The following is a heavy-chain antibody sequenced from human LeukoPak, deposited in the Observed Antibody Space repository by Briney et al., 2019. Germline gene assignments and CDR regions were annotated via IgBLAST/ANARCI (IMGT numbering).Heavy chain of an antibody. Sequence: ASVKVSCKVSGYTLSELSMHWVRQAPGKGLEWMGGFDPEDGETIYAQRFQGRVTTTEDTSTDTAYMELSSLRSEDTAMYYCATLAPTRYSSGWYLSRFDCWGQGTLVTVSS. CDR3: ATLAPTRYSSGWYLSRFDC. CDR2: FDPEDGET. D-gene: IGHD6-19*01. CDR1: GYTLSELS. J-gene: IGHJ4*02. V-gene: IGHV1-24*01.